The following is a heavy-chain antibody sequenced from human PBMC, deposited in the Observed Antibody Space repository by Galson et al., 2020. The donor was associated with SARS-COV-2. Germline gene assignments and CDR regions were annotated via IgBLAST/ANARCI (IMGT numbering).Heavy chain of an antibody. D-gene: IGHD3-3*01. CDR2: ISSGGSTI. CDR1: GFTFNTYE. CDR3: ARDRVIFGSLKYYYYGMDV. V-gene: IGHV3-48*03. Sequence: GESLKISCAASGFTFNTYEMNWVRQAPGKGLEWVSYISSGGSTIYYADSVKGRFTMSRDNAQNSLYLQMNSLRAEDTAVYYCARDRVIFGSLKYYYYGMDVWGQGITVTVSS. J-gene: IGHJ6*02.